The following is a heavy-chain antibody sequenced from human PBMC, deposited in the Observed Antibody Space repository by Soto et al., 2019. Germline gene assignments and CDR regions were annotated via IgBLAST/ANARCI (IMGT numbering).Heavy chain of an antibody. Sequence: PGGSLRLSCAASGFTFSSYWMSWVRQAPGKGLEWVANIKQDGSEKYYVDSVKGRFTISRDNAKNSLYLKMNSLRAEDTAVYYCARAPWDSSSWYQIYYYYGMDVWGQGTTVTVSS. J-gene: IGHJ6*02. CDR3: ARAPWDSSSWYQIYYYYGMDV. CDR1: GFTFSSYW. V-gene: IGHV3-7*01. CDR2: IKQDGSEK. D-gene: IGHD6-13*01.